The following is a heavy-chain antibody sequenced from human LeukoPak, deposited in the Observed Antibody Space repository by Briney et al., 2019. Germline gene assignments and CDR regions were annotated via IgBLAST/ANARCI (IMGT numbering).Heavy chain of an antibody. J-gene: IGHJ4*02. CDR2: IWYDGSNK. CDR3: ANENYYASGSYPDY. V-gene: IGHV3-33*06. Sequence: GRSLRLSCAASGFTFSSYGMHWVRQAPGKGLEWVAVIWYDGSNKYYADSVKGRFTISRDNSKNTLYLQMNSLRAEDTAVYFCANENYYASGSYPDYWGQGTLVTVSS. CDR1: GFTFSSYG. D-gene: IGHD3-10*01.